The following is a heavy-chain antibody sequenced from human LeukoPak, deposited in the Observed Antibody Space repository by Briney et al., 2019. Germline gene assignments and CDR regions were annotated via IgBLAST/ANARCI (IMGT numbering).Heavy chain of an antibody. V-gene: IGHV4-4*07. CDR3: ARGRYCSADICSGGDAFDI. D-gene: IGHD2-15*01. Sequence: SETLSLTCTVSGGSINNYYWSWIRQPAGKGLEWIGRIYTRGSTNYNPSLKSRVTMSVDTSKNQFSLQISPVSAADTAVYFCARGRYCSADICSGGDAFDIWGQGTRVSVSS. J-gene: IGHJ3*02. CDR1: GGSINNYY. CDR2: IYTRGST.